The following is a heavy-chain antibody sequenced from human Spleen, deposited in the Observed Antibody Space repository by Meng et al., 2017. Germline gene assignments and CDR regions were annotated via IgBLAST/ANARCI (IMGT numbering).Heavy chain of an antibody. D-gene: IGHD6-25*01. Sequence: QGPRVQLGTEVKKPGAYVKVSCKPSGYNCPDYYIHWVRRAPGQGLEWMGRINPKSGDTHYAQKFQARVTMTGDTSISTAYMELSGLRSDDTAMYYCARDEDISAAGKLFGDYWGQGTLVTVSS. V-gene: IGHV1-2*06. CDR1: GYNCPDYY. CDR2: INPKSGDT. J-gene: IGHJ4*02. CDR3: ARDEDISAAGKLFGDY.